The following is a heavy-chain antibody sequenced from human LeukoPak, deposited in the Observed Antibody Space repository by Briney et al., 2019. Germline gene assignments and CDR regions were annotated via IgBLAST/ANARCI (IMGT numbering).Heavy chain of an antibody. CDR3: ARPHDYGSSSFDY. V-gene: IGHV1-2*04. CDR1: AYTFTGYY. CDR2: INPNSGGT. D-gene: IGHD4-17*01. Sequence: GASVKVSCKASAYTFTGYYMHWVRQAPGQGLEWMGWINPNSGGTNYAQKFQGWVTMTRDTSISTAYMELSRLRSDDTAVYYCARPHDYGSSSFDYWGQGTLVTVSS. J-gene: IGHJ4*02.